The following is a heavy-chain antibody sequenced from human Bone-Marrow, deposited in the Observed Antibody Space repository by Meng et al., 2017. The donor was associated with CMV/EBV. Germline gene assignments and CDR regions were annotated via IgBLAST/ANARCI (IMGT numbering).Heavy chain of an antibody. D-gene: IGHD2-15*01. CDR1: GFTFSSYW. J-gene: IGHJ5*02. Sequence: GESLKISCAASGFTFSSYWMSWVRQAPGKGLEWVANIEQDGSEKYYVDSVKGRFTISRDNAKNSLYLQMNSLRAEDTAVYYCARMLCITVRGPAGGSCDKNRAAFRQNWFDPWGQGTLVTVSS. CDR3: ARMLCITVRGPAGGSCDKNRAAFRQNWFDP. CDR2: IEQDGSEK. V-gene: IGHV3-7*01.